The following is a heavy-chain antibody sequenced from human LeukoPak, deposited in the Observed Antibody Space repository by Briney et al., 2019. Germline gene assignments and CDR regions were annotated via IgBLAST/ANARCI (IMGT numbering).Heavy chain of an antibody. Sequence: SETLSLTCTVSGGSFSTYYWSWIRQPPGKGLEWVGFIYYSGSTSYNPSLQSRVTISLDTSKIQFSLKLTSVTAADTAVYYCARGYSLNWLDPWGQGTLVTVSS. J-gene: IGHJ5*02. CDR3: ARGYSLNWLDP. D-gene: IGHD2-15*01. CDR1: GGSFSTYY. CDR2: IYYSGST. V-gene: IGHV4-59*01.